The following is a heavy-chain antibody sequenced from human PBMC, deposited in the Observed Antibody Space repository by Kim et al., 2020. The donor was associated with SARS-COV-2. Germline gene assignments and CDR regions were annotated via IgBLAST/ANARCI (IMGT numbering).Heavy chain of an antibody. Sequence: TATYAQKFQGRVTITADESTSTAYMELSSLRSEDTAVYYCARDSSGYFDYWGQGTLVTVSS. D-gene: IGHD3-22*01. CDR3: ARDSSGYFDY. CDR2: TA. V-gene: IGHV1-69*01. J-gene: IGHJ4*02.